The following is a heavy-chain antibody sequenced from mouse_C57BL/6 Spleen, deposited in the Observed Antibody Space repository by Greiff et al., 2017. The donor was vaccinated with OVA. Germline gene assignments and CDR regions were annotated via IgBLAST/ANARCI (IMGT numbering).Heavy chain of an antibody. D-gene: IGHD1-1*01. J-gene: IGHJ3*01. CDR1: GYTFTSYW. CDR2: IDPSDSET. CDR3: ARGYYYGSSYGWFAY. Sequence: QVQLQQPGAELVRPGSSVKLSCKASGYTFTSYWMHWVKQRPIQGLEWIGNIDPSDSETHYNQKFKDKATLTVDKSSSTAYMQLSSLTSEDSAVYYGARGYYYGSSYGWFAYWGQGTLVTVSA. V-gene: IGHV1-52*01.